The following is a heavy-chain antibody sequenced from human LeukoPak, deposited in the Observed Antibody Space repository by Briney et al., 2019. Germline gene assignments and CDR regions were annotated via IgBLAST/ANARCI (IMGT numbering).Heavy chain of an antibody. D-gene: IGHD2-2*01. Sequence: GASVKVSCKASGYTFTSYDFNWVRQATGQGLEWMGWMNPNSGNTGYAQKFQGRVTMTRNTSISTAYMELSSLRSEDTAVYYCARGFRDCSSTSCYSHYYYMDVWGKGTTVTVSS. V-gene: IGHV1-8*01. CDR1: GYTFTSYD. CDR2: MNPNSGNT. CDR3: ARGFRDCSSTSCYSHYYYMDV. J-gene: IGHJ6*03.